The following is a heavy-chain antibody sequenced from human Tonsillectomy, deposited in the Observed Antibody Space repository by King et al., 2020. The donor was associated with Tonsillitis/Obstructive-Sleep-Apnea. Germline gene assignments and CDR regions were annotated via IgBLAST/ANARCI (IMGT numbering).Heavy chain of an antibody. CDR1: GYTFTSYY. D-gene: IGHD5-18*01. CDR2: INPSGGST. J-gene: IGHJ6*02. CDR3: ARDRGDTAMVTYYYYYGMDV. V-gene: IGHV1-46*01. Sequence: VQLVQSGAEVKKPGASVKVSCKASGYTFTSYYMHWVRQAPGQGLEWMGIINPSGGSTSYAQKFQGRVTMTRDTSTSTVYMELSSLRSEDTAVYYCARDRGDTAMVTYYYYYGMDVWGQGTTVTVSS.